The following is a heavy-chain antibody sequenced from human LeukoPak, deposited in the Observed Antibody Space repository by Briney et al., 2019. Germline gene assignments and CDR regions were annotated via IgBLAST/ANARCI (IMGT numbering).Heavy chain of an antibody. CDR1: GYTFTSYG. J-gene: IGHJ6*04. CDR3: ARDRAVAGYYYYYYGMDV. V-gene: IGHV1-18*04. Sequence: GASVKVSCKASGYTFTSYGISWVRQAPGRGLEWMGWISGYNGNTNYAQKLQGRITMTTDTSTSTAYMELRSLRSDDTAVYYCARDRAVAGYYYYYYGMDVWGKGTTVTVSS. CDR2: ISGYNGNT. D-gene: IGHD6-19*01.